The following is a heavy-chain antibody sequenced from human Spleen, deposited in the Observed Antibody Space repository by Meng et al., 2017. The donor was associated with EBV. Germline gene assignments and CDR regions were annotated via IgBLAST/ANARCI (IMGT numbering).Heavy chain of an antibody. D-gene: IGHD5-18*01. CDR1: GYTFTDYS. V-gene: IGHV7-4-1*02. J-gene: IGHJ4*02. CDR2: ININTGNP. Sequence: QVQLVQSGSELKKAGASVRISCKASGYTFTDYSMNWVRQAPGQGLEWMGWININTGNPAYARGFTGRFVFSLDTSVSTVFLQISSLMPEDTAVYYCARESGFSYGTDYWGQGTLVTVSS. CDR3: ARESGFSYGTDY.